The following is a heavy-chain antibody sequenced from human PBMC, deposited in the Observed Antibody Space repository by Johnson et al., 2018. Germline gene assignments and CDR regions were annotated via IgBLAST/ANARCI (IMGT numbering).Heavy chain of an antibody. V-gene: IGHV3-33*01. Sequence: QVQLVQSGGGVVQPGRSLRLSCAASGFTFSSYGMHWVRQAPGKGLEWVAVIWYDGSNKYYADSVKGRFTISRENSKNTLYLQINSLRAEDTAVYYCARDICGPLQHAYYYYYGMDVWGKGTTVTVSS. CDR2: IWYDGSNK. J-gene: IGHJ6*04. D-gene: IGHD4-11*01. CDR1: GFTFSSYG. CDR3: ARDICGPLQHAYYYYYGMDV.